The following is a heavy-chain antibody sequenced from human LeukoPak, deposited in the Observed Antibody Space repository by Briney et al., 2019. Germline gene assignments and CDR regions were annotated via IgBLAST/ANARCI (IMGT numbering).Heavy chain of an antibody. CDR3: ARDPNYYDSSGRSDPISVAFDI. CDR2: INPNSGGT. V-gene: IGHV1-2*04. CDR1: GYTFTGYY. J-gene: IGHJ3*02. D-gene: IGHD3-22*01. Sequence: ASVKVSCKASGYTFTGYYMHWVRQAPGQGLEWMGWINPNSGGTNYAQKFQGWVTMTRDTSISTAYMELSRLRSDDTAVYYCARDPNYYDSSGRSDPISVAFDIWGQGTMVTVSS.